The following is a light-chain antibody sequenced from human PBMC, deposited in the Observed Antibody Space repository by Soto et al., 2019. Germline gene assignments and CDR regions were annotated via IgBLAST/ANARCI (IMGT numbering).Light chain of an antibody. CDR3: QQYVSSVT. CDR1: QSVDSSF. Sequence: EIVLTQSPGSLSLSGGERATLSCRASQSVDSSFFAWYQQKPGQAPRLLIYGASNRATGIPDRFSGSGSGTDFTLTISRLEPEDFAVYYCQQYVSSVTFGQGTKVEIK. V-gene: IGKV3-20*01. CDR2: GAS. J-gene: IGKJ1*01.